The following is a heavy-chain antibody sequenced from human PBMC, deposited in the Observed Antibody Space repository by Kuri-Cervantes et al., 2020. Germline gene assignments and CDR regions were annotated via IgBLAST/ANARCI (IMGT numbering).Heavy chain of an antibody. CDR3: SRDGGRSTIAPADPFDY. D-gene: IGHD6-13*01. CDR1: GLTFSNYG. V-gene: IGHV3-33*01. CDR2: IWYDGSYK. J-gene: IGHJ4*02. Sequence: GSLRLSCAASGLTFSNYGMHWVRQAPGKGLEWVAVIWYDGSYKYYADSVKGRFTISRDNSKNTLYLQMNSLRAEDTAVYYCSRDGGRSTIAPADPFDYWGQGTLVTVSS.